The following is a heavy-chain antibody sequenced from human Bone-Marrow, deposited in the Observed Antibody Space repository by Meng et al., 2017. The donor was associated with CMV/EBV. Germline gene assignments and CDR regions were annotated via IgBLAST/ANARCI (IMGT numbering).Heavy chain of an antibody. V-gene: IGHV3-30*02. CDR1: GFTFSSYG. CDR3: AKDRSIAAAVPDY. J-gene: IGHJ4*02. D-gene: IGHD6-13*01. CDR2: IRYDGSNK. Sequence: GESLKISCAASGFTFSSYGMHWVRQAPGKGLEWVAFIRYDGSNKYYADSVKGRFTISRDNSKNTLYLQMNSLRAVDTAVYYCAKDRSIAAAVPDYWGQGTLVTVSS.